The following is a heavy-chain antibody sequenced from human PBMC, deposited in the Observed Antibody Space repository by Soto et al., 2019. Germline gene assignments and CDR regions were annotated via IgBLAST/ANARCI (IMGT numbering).Heavy chain of an antibody. J-gene: IGHJ5*02. CDR2: IPDDGRSQ. Sequence: QVQLVESGGGVVQPGRSLRLSCAASGFTFSNYAMHWVRQAPGKGLEWVAVIPDDGRSQHYADSVRGRFTIARDDSKNTVYLQMRSLRPDDTAVYYCARGLVVVIAQDWFDPWGQGTLVTVSS. D-gene: IGHD2-21*01. V-gene: IGHV3-30*04. CDR3: ARGLVVVIAQDWFDP. CDR1: GFTFSNYA.